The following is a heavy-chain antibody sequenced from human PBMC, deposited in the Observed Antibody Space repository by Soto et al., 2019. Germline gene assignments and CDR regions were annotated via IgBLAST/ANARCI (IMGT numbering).Heavy chain of an antibody. CDR3: ARREQPHFDY. Sequence: QVKLVESGGGVVQPGRSLRLSCAASGFNVSAYTMHWVRQAPGKGLEWVAVISSDGNHKYYTDSVKGRFTISRDTSPNTLYLQMNSLRAEDTAVYYCARREQPHFDYWGQGTLVTVSS. J-gene: IGHJ4*02. CDR2: ISSDGNHK. V-gene: IGHV3-30-3*01. D-gene: IGHD1-26*01. CDR1: GFNVSAYT.